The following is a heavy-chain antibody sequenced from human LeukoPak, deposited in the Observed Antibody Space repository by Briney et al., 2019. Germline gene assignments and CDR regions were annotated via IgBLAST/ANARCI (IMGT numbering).Heavy chain of an antibody. V-gene: IGHV1-69*13. CDR2: IIPIFGSA. CDR1: GGTFSSYT. D-gene: IGHD1-14*01. CDR3: AIRIPGNDY. J-gene: IGHJ4*02. Sequence: ASVKVSCKASGGTFSSYTITWVRQAPGQGLEWMGGIIPIFGSANYAQKFQGRVTITADESTSTAYMELRSLRSDDTAVYYCAIRIPGNDYWGQGTRVTVSS.